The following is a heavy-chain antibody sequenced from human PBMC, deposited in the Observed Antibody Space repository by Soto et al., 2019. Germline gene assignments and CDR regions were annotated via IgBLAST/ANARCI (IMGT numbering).Heavy chain of an antibody. Sequence: PGGSLRLSCAASGFTFSSYGMHWVRQAPGKGLEWVAVISYDGSNKYYADSVKGRFTISRDNSKNTLYLQMNSLRAEDTAVYYCAKLPGHRDYYYYYYGMDVWGQGTTVTVSS. J-gene: IGHJ6*02. V-gene: IGHV3-30*18. CDR3: AKLPGHRDYYYYYYGMDV. CDR2: ISYDGSNK. CDR1: GFTFSSYG.